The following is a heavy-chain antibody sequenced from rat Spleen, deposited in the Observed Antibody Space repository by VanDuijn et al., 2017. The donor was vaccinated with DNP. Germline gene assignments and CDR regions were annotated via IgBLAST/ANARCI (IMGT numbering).Heavy chain of an antibody. Sequence: EVQLVESGGGLVQPGRSMKLSCAASGFTFSHYYMAWVRQAPTKGLEWVAYIGSDGYAPYYGVSVKGRFTISRDNAKSTLYLQMDSLRSEDTATYYCASLYGGYSTPFDYWGQGVMVTVSS. CDR3: ASLYGGYSTPFDY. D-gene: IGHD1-11*01. V-gene: IGHV5-22*01. J-gene: IGHJ2*01. CDR1: GFTFSHYY. CDR2: IGSDGYAP.